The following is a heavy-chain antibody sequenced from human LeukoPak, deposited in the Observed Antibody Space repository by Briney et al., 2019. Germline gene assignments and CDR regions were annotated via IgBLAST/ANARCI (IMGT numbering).Heavy chain of an antibody. J-gene: IGHJ4*02. D-gene: IGHD6-13*01. CDR3: VGSSSWYYYFDY. CDR2: INHSGST. Sequence: SETLSLTCAVYGGSFSGYYWSWIRQPPGKGLEWIGEINHSGSTNYNPSLKSRVTISVDTSKNQFSLKLSSVTAADTAVYYCVGSSSWYYYFDYWGQGTLVTVSS. CDR1: GGSFSGYY. V-gene: IGHV4-34*01.